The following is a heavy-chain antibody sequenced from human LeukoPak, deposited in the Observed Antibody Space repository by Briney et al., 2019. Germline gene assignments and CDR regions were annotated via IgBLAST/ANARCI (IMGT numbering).Heavy chain of an antibody. J-gene: IGHJ4*02. CDR3: ARDRWGSGYDPSYLDY. D-gene: IGHD5-12*01. CDR2: INPNSGGT. Sequence: ASVKVSCKASGYTFTGYYMHWVRQAPGQGLEWMGWINPNSGGTNYAQKFQGRVTMTRDTSISTAYMELSRLRSDDTAVYYCARDRWGSGYDPSYLDYWGQGTLVTVSS. V-gene: IGHV1-2*02. CDR1: GYTFTGYY.